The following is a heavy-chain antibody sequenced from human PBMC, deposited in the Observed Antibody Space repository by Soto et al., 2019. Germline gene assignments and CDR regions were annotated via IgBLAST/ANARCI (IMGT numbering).Heavy chain of an antibody. V-gene: IGHV3-23*01. CDR3: AKDNGFDYYDSSGIDY. J-gene: IGHJ4*02. D-gene: IGHD3-22*01. CDR2: ISGAGGVT. CDR1: GFAFTSYA. Sequence: GGSLRLSCSASGFAFTSYAMSGVRQAPGKGLEWVSAISGAGGVTYYADSVKARFTTSRENSKNTLYLRMNTLRAEDTAVYYCAKDNGFDYYDSSGIDYWGQGTLVTVSS.